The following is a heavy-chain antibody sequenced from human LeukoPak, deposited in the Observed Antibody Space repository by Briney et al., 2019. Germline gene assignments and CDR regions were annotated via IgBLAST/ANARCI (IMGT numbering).Heavy chain of an antibody. D-gene: IGHD2-15*01. Sequence: PGGSLRLSCAASGFTFSSHAMNWVRQAPGKGLERGSTINNGGGGTFYADSVKGRFTISRDNSKNTLFLQMNSLSAEDTAVYYCANAARGPCGGGSCYSDYWGLGTLVTVSS. J-gene: IGHJ4*02. CDR1: GFTFSSHA. CDR2: INNGGGGT. CDR3: ANAARGPCGGGSCYSDY. V-gene: IGHV3-23*01.